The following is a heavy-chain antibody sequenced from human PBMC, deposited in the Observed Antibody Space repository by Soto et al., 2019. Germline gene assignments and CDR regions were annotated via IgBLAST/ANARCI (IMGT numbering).Heavy chain of an antibody. Sequence: QVQLVESGGGVVQPGRSLRLSCAASGFTFSSYGMHWVRQAPGKGLEWVTVISHDGSNKYFADSVKGRINICRDNSQHGICLQMQRLRAEDTSVYYCAKHLLAVAGYLHVMVVWGQGTTVTVSS. CDR1: GFTFSSYG. J-gene: IGHJ6*02. V-gene: IGHV3-30*18. D-gene: IGHD6-19*01. CDR3: AKHLLAVAGYLHVMVV. CDR2: ISHDGSNK.